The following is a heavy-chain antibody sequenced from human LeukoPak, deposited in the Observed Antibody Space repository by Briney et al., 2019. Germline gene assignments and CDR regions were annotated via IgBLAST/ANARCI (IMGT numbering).Heavy chain of an antibody. V-gene: IGHV3-74*01. J-gene: IGHJ5*02. Sequence: GGSLRLSCAASGFTFSDYWMHWVRQAPGKGLVWVSRITSDGISTSYADSVKGRFTISRDNAKNTLYLQMNSLRAEDTAVYYCARDRGSYTNWFDPWGQGTLVTVCS. D-gene: IGHD1-26*01. CDR2: ITSDGIST. CDR3: ARDRGSYTNWFDP. CDR1: GFTFSDYW.